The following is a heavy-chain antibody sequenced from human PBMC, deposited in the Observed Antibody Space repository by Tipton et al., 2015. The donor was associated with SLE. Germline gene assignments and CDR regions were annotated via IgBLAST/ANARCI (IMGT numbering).Heavy chain of an antibody. CDR1: GGSISSSTYY. CDR2: IYYSGST. CDR3: ARDYWYYDFWSGYWPGAFDI. D-gene: IGHD3-3*01. Sequence: TLSLTCTVSGGSISSSTYYWGWIRQPPGKGLEWIGSIYYSGSTYYNPSLKSRVTISADTSKNQFSLKLSSVTAADTVVYYCARDYWYYDFWSGYWPGAFDIWGQGTMVTVSS. J-gene: IGHJ3*02. V-gene: IGHV4-39*07.